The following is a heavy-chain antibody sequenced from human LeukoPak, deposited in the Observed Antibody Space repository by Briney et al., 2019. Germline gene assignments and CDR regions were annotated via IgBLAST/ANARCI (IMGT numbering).Heavy chain of an antibody. CDR2: PYYRSKWYS. D-gene: IGHD6-13*01. V-gene: IGHV6-1*01. J-gene: IGHJ4*02. CDR1: GDSDSSTVAA. Sequence: SQTLSHTCVISGDSDSSTVAAWLWIRQSPSRGLVWLGRPYYRSKWYSDYAVSGRGRITANPDTSTNQFSLQLNSVTPEDTAVYYCARYTSSWFFDTWGLGTLVTVSS. CDR3: ARYTSSWFFDT.